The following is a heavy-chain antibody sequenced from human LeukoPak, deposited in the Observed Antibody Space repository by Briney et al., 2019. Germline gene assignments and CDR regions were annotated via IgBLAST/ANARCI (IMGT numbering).Heavy chain of an antibody. D-gene: IGHD3/OR15-3a*01. J-gene: IGHJ5*02. CDR1: GFTFSDFW. V-gene: IGHV3-7*01. Sequence: GGSLRLSCAASGFTFSDFWMSWVRQAPGKGPEWVANMKYDGGESYYVDSVKGRFTISRDNAKNSLYLQMNSLRVEDTAIYYCVRGGQRFDPWGQGTLVTVSS. CDR3: VRGGQRFDP. CDR2: MKYDGGES.